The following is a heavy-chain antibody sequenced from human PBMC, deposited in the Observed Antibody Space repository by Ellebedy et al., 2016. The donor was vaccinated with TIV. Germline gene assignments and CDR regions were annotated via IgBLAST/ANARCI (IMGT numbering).Heavy chain of an antibody. Sequence: PGGSLRLSCAASGFTFSTYAMSWVRQAPGKGLEWVSAISGSGGSTYYADSVKGRFTISRDNSKNTLYLQMNSLRAEDTAVYYCARERGASAYYYYGMDVWGQGTTVTVSS. CDR1: GFTFSTYA. CDR3: ARERGASAYYYYGMDV. CDR2: ISGSGGST. D-gene: IGHD1-26*01. J-gene: IGHJ6*02. V-gene: IGHV3-23*01.